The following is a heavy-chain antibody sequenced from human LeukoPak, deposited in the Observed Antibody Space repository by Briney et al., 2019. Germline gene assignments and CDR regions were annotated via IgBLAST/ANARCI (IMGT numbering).Heavy chain of an antibody. CDR1: GFTFSSYN. CDR2: ISSSSSYI. J-gene: IGHJ4*02. D-gene: IGHD3-16*02. CDR3: ARGRLYDYVWGSYRHDRYYFDY. Sequence: PGGSLRLSCAASGFTFSSYNMNWVRQAPGKGLEWVSSISSSSSYIYYADSVKGRFTISRDNAKNSLYLQMNSLRAEDTAVYYCARGRLYDYVWGSYRHDRYYFDYWGQGTLVTVSS. V-gene: IGHV3-21*01.